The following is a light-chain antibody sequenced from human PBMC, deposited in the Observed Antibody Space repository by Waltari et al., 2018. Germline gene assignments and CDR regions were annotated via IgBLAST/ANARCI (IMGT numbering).Light chain of an antibody. V-gene: IGKV1-12*01. CDR3: QQANSSPLT. J-gene: IGKJ1*01. CDR2: TTS. Sequence: DIQMTPSPSSVSASVGDRVTITCRASQGVNTWLAWYQQKPGKAPKLLIYTTSTLQTGVPSRFSGSGSGTDFTLTISSLQPEDFATYYCQQANSSPLTFGQGTKVEV. CDR1: QGVNTW.